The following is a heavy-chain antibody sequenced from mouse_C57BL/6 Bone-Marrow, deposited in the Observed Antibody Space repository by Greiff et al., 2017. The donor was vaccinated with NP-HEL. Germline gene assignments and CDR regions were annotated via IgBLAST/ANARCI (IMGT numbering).Heavy chain of an antibody. CDR2: ISSGGSYT. CDR3: ARYGNYVGDY. V-gene: IGHV5-6*01. D-gene: IGHD2-10*02. CDR1: GFTFSSYG. Sequence: EVQRVESGGDLVKPGGSLKLSCAASGFTFSSYGMSWVRQTPDKRLEWVATISSGGSYTYYPDSVKGRFTISRDNAKNTLYLQMSSLKSEDTAMYYCARYGNYVGDYWGQGTTLTVSS. J-gene: IGHJ2*01.